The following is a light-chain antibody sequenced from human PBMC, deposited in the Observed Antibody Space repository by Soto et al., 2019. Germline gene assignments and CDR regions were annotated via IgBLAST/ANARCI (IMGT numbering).Light chain of an antibody. CDR3: QHYNNWPPGT. V-gene: IGKV3-11*01. J-gene: IGKJ1*01. CDR1: QSVGSF. CDR2: DRS. Sequence: EIVLTQSPVTLSLSPGERATLSCRASQSVGSFVAWYQQKPGQAPRLLIYDRSKRATGTPARFSGSGSGTDFTLTTSCLQSKDFAVYYCQHYNNWPPGTVGQVTNVDIK.